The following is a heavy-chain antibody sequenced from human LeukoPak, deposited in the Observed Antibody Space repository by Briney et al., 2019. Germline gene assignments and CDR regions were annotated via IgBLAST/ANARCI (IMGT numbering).Heavy chain of an antibody. CDR2: ISSSSSYI. J-gene: IGHJ3*02. V-gene: IGHV3-21*01. CDR3: ARVPYYDSYAFDI. CDR1: GFTFSSYS. Sequence: GGWLRLSCAASGFTFSSYSMNSVRQAPGKGLEWVSSISSSSSYIYYADSVKGRFTISRDNAKNSLYLQMNSLRAEDTAVYYCARVPYYDSYAFDIWGQGTMVTVSS. D-gene: IGHD3-22*01.